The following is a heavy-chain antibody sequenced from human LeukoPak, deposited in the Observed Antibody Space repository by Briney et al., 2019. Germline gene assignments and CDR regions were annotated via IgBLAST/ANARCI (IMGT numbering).Heavy chain of an antibody. CDR3: ARDCGDYYGSGSYYYYMDV. Sequence: SETLSLTCAVSGGSISSSNWWSWVRQPPGKGLEWIGEIYHSGSTNYNPSLKSRVTISVDKSKNQFSLKLSSVTAADTAVYYCARDCGDYYGSGSYYYYMDVWGKGTTVTVSS. D-gene: IGHD3-10*01. J-gene: IGHJ6*03. V-gene: IGHV4-4*02. CDR2: IYHSGST. CDR1: GGSISSSNW.